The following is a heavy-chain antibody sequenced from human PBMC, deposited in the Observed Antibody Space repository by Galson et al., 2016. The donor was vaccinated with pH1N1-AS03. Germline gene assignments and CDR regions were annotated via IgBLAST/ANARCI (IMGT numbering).Heavy chain of an antibody. J-gene: IGHJ5*02. D-gene: IGHD2-15*01. Sequence: SVKVSCKASGYSFTSYAIHWVRQAPGQRLEWMGRINTGSGNARYSQKFHDRVTLTRDTSATTVYMELSSLTSEDTSLYYCARAPNFRFTHGIVDNGFDPWGQGTLVTVSS. CDR2: INTGSGNA. CDR3: ARAPNFRFTHGIVDNGFDP. V-gene: IGHV1-3*04. CDR1: GYSFTSYA.